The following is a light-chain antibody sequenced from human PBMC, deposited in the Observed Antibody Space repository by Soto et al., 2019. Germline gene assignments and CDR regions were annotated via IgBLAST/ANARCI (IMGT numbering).Light chain of an antibody. J-gene: IGLJ2*01. CDR1: SSNIGSST. V-gene: IGLV1-44*01. CDR3: TAWDDSLRAVL. Sequence: QPVLTQPPSASGTPGHRVTISCSGGSSNIGSSTVNWYQHLPGAAPKLLIYGNDQRPSGVPDRFSGSKSGTSVFLAISGLQSEDEADYYCTAWDDSLRAVLFGGGTKVTVL. CDR2: GND.